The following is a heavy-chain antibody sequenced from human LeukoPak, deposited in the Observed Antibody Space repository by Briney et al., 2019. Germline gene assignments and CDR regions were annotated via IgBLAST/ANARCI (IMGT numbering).Heavy chain of an antibody. Sequence: GGSLRRSCAASGFTVSTNYMSWVRQAPGKGLEWISVSYGGGSTYYADSVKGRFTIYRDNSKNTLYLQMNSLRVEDTAVYYCARRYYGMDVWGQGTLVTVSS. J-gene: IGHJ6*02. CDR3: ARRYYGMDV. CDR1: GFTVSTNY. CDR2: SYGGGST. V-gene: IGHV3-66*01.